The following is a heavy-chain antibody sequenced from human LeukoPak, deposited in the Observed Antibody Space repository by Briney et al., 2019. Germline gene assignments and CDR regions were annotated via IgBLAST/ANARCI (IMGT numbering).Heavy chain of an antibody. V-gene: IGHV1-18*01. CDR3: ARADSITMVRGVPFDY. CDR1: GYTFNKYG. Sequence: GAAVKVSFKASGYTFNKYGISWGRQDPGEGREWVGWIRAYNGNKNYTQKLQGRVTINTETAKSTAYMELTSLRSDDPAVYYCARADSITMVRGVPFDYWGQGTLVTVSS. J-gene: IGHJ4*02. D-gene: IGHD3-10*01. CDR2: IRAYNGNK.